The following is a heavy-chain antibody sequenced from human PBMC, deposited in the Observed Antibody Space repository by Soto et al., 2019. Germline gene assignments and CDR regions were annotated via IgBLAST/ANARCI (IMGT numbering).Heavy chain of an antibody. Sequence: TLSLTCAVYGGSFSRYYWTWIRQPPGKGLEWIGEINHSESTNYNPSLKSRVTISVHTSKNQFSLKLSSVTAADTAVYYCARGIAARSDYYYGIDVWGQGTTVTVFS. CDR1: GGSFSRYY. CDR3: ARGIAARSDYYYGIDV. D-gene: IGHD6-6*01. J-gene: IGHJ6*02. V-gene: IGHV4-34*01. CDR2: INHSEST.